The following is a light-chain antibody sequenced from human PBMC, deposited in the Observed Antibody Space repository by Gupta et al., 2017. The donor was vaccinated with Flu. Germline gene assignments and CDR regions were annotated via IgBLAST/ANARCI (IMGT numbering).Light chain of an antibody. Sequence: GKTASITWSGDKVGDQYVAWYQQKSEQSPVGGCYQDTERPSEIPARFSGSKAGNKATLKISGTQAMEEADDYCQEWDRDTDKWVFGGGKKMTVL. J-gene: IGLJ3*02. CDR1: KVGDQY. V-gene: IGLV3-1*01. CDR3: QEWDRDTDKWV. CDR2: QDT.